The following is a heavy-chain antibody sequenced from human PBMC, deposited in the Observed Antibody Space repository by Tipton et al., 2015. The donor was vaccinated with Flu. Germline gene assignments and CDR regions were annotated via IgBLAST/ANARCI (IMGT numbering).Heavy chain of an antibody. D-gene: IGHD2-15*01. V-gene: IGHV1-46*01. Sequence: QSGAEVKKPGASVKVSCKASGYTFTSYYMHWVRQAPGQGLEWMGIINPSGGSTIYAQKFQGRVTMTRDTSTSTVYMEMSSVGSDDTAVYYCAREREAAHSPFDILGQGKMVTVSS. CDR1: GYTFTSYY. CDR3: AREREAAHSPFDI. CDR2: INPSGGST. J-gene: IGHJ3*02.